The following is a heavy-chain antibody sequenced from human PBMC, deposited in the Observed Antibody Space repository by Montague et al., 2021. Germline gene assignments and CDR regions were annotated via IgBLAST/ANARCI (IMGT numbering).Heavy chain of an antibody. CDR1: GLTFSLYS. CDR2: ISSTSTNI. CDR3: ARVHTSGWSGDY. J-gene: IGHJ4*02. V-gene: IGHV3-48*02. D-gene: IGHD6-19*01. Sequence: SLRLSCAASGLTFSLYSIHWVRQAPGKGLEWISYISSTSTNIYYADSVRGRFTVSRDNAKNSVSLQMNSLRDEDTAVYFCARVHTSGWSGDYWGQGTLVTVSS.